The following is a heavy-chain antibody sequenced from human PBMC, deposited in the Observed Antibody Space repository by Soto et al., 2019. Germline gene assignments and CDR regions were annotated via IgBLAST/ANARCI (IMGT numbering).Heavy chain of an antibody. D-gene: IGHD3-16*01. V-gene: IGHV4-59*01. J-gene: IGHJ5*02. CDR3: PRIGGGITVSAKPLGEWFDP. Sequence: QVQLQESGPGLLRPSETLSLTCTVSGVSLDNFFWSWIRQTPGKGLEWIGYVSQGGTESYMTEGGTTVINPSLAGQATIQLDCPRTHFPLRLTSVPQAATPVIYWPRIGGGITVSAKPLGEWFDPWGQGTLVTVSS. CDR1: GVSLDNFF. CDR2: VSQGGTE.